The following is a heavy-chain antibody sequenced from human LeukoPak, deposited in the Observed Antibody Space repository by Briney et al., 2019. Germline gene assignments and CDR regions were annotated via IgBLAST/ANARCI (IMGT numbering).Heavy chain of an antibody. V-gene: IGHV3-53*01. CDR3: ARRSGSYFHYYYYYMDV. CDR1: GFTVSSNY. D-gene: IGHD1-26*01. Sequence: GGSLRLSCAASGFTVSSNYMSWVRQAPGKGLEWVSVIYSGGSTYYADSVKGRFTISRDNSKNTLYLQMNSLRAGDTAVYYCARRSGSYFHYYYYYMDVWGKGTTVTVSS. CDR2: IYSGGST. J-gene: IGHJ6*03.